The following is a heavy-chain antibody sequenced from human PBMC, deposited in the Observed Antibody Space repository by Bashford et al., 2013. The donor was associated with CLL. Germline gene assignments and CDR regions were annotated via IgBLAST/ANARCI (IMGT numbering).Heavy chain of an antibody. V-gene: IGHV4-34*01. CDR2: INHSGST. CDR1: GGSFSGYY. Sequence: SETLSLTCAVYGGSFSGYYWSWIRQPPGKGLEWIGEINHSGSTNYNPSLKSRVIISVDTSKNQFSLKLSSVTAADTAVYYCARGPMIVVVINPGEPYYYYYYGMDVWAKGPRSPSP. D-gene: IGHD3-22*01. CDR3: ARGPMIVVVINPGEPYYYYYYGMDV. J-gene: IGHJ6*02.